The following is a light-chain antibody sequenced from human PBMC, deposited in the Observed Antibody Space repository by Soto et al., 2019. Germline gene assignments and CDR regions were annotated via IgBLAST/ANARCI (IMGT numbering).Light chain of an antibody. CDR2: SNN. Sequence: QAVVTQPPSASGTPGQRVTISCSGSSSNIGSNTVNWYQQLPGTAPKLLIYSNNQRPSGVPDRFSGPKSGTSASLAISGLQSEDEADYYCAAWDDSLNGRVFGGGTKVTVL. CDR1: SSNIGSNT. CDR3: AAWDDSLNGRV. J-gene: IGLJ2*01. V-gene: IGLV1-44*01.